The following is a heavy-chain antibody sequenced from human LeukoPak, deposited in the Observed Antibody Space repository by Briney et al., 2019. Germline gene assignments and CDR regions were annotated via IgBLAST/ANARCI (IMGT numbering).Heavy chain of an antibody. Sequence: ASVKVSCKASGYTFTNYGITWVRQAPGQGLEWMGWISGYNGNPNYAQNLRGRVTMTTDTSTGIAYMELRSLRSDDTAMYYCTRALRVIPYYFDYWGQGTLVAVSS. CDR2: ISGYNGNP. CDR1: GYTFTNYG. V-gene: IGHV1-18*01. D-gene: IGHD2-21*01. J-gene: IGHJ4*02. CDR3: TRALRVIPYYFDY.